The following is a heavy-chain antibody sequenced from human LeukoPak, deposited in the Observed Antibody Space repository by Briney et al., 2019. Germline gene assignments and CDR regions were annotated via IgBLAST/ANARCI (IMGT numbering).Heavy chain of an antibody. CDR2: IYTSGST. J-gene: IGHJ3*02. CDR3: AREVVVAVAATPFGAFDI. Sequence: SETLSLTCTVAGGSISSYYWSWIRQPAGKGMEWIGRIYTSGSTNYNPSLKSRVTMSVDTSKNQFSLKLSSVTAADTAVYYCAREVVVAVAATPFGAFDIWGQGTMVTVSS. CDR1: GGSISSYY. V-gene: IGHV4-4*07. D-gene: IGHD2-15*01.